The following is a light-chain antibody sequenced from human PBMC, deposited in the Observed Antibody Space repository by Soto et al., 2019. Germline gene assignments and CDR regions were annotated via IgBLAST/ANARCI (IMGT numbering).Light chain of an antibody. CDR2: AVS. V-gene: IGKV1-39*01. CDR3: QQGYSTPLT. J-gene: IGKJ1*01. CDR1: QRITNR. Sequence: IRVTLSPSSLSAYTGDRFTITCRASQRITNRLNWYQHRPGKAPRLLIYAVSTLESGVPSRFSGSAYGTDFILTISSLQPEDFATYYCQQGYSTPLTFGQGTKVDI.